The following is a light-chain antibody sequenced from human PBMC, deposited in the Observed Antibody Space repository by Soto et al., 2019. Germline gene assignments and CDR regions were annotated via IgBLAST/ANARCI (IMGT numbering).Light chain of an antibody. CDR2: EDI. Sequence: QSVLTQRASVSGSPGQSITISCTGTSSDVGSYSLLSWYQHHPGKAPKLIIYEDIKGPSGVSNRFSGSKSGNTASLRISGLQAEDEADYYCYTYAGGSTYLFGTGTKVTVL. CDR1: SSDVGSYSL. CDR3: YTYAGGSTYL. J-gene: IGLJ1*01. V-gene: IGLV2-23*01.